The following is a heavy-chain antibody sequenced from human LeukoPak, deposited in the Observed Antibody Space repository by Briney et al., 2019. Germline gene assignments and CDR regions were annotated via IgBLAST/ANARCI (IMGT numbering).Heavy chain of an antibody. CDR3: ARQTAMGRSGDY. CDR1: GYSFTSYW. Sequence: GESLKISCKASGYSFTSYWIGWVRQMPGRGLEWMGIIDPSDSETRYTPSFQGQVTISVDKSLTTADLQWNSLKASDTAMYYCARQTAMGRSGDYWGQGTLVTVSS. CDR2: IDPSDSET. J-gene: IGHJ4*02. V-gene: IGHV5-51*01. D-gene: IGHD5-18*01.